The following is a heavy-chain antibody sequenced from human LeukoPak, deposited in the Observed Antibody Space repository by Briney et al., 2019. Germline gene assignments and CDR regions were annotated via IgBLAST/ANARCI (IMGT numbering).Heavy chain of an antibody. CDR2: INPNSGGT. D-gene: IGHD6-19*01. CDR3: ARGRLAVAGALDAFDI. V-gene: IGHV1-2*04. Sequence: GASVKVSCKASGYTFTGYSMHWVRQAPGQGLEWMGWINPNSGGTNYAQKFQGWVTMTRDTSISTAYMELSRLRSDDTAVYYCARGRLAVAGALDAFDIWGQGTMVTVSS. J-gene: IGHJ3*02. CDR1: GYTFTGYS.